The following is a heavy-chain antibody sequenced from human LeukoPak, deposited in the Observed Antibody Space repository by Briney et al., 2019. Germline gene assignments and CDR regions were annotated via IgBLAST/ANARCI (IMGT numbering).Heavy chain of an antibody. J-gene: IGHJ4*02. CDR1: GYTFTGYY. D-gene: IGHD1-26*01. V-gene: IGHV1-2*02. CDR3: ARQRGSYSFDY. CDR2: INANSGDT. Sequence: GASVKVSCKASGYTFTGYYMHWVRQAPGQGLEWMGWINANSGDTNYAQKFQGRVTMIRDTSISTAYMELSRLRSDDAAVYYCARQRGSYSFDYWGQGTLVTVSS.